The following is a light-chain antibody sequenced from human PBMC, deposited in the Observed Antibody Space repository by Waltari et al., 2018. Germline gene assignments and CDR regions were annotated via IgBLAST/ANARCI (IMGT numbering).Light chain of an antibody. V-gene: IGKV4-1*01. J-gene: IGKJ2*01. Sequence: DIVMTQSPDSLPVSLGERATINCKSSQSVLYSSNNMDYLAWYQQKPGQPPKLLIYWASTRESGVPDRFSGSGSGTDFTRTISSLQAEDVAVYFCQQYYSIPHTFGQGTKLEIK. CDR2: WAS. CDR3: QQYYSIPHT. CDR1: QSVLYSSNNMDY.